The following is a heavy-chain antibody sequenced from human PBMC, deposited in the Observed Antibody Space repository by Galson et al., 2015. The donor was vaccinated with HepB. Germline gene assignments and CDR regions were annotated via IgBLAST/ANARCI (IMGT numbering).Heavy chain of an antibody. CDR1: GFTFSSYW. CDR2: INSDGSST. V-gene: IGHV3-74*01. D-gene: IGHD6-13*01. Sequence: SLRLSCAASGFTFSSYWMHWVRQAPGKGLVWVSRINSDGSSTSYADSVKGRFTISRDNAKNTLYLQMNSLRAEDTAVYYCAGEAAAGIYGMDVWGQGTTVTVSS. CDR3: AGEAAAGIYGMDV. J-gene: IGHJ6*02.